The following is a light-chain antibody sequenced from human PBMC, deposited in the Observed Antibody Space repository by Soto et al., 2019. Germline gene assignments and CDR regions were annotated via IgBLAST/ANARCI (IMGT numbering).Light chain of an antibody. CDR3: QSYDSSNWV. J-gene: IGLJ3*02. CDR1: SGSIASNY. CDR2: EDN. Sequence: NFMLTQPHSVSESPGQTVTISCTRSSGSIASNYVPWYHQRPGSAPTIVMYEDNQRPSGVPDRFSGSIDRSSNSASLTISGLKTEDEGDFYCQSYDSSNWVFGGGTKLTVL. V-gene: IGLV6-57*04.